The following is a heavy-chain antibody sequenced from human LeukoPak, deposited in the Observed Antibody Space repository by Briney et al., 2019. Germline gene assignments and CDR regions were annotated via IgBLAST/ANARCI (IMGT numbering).Heavy chain of an antibody. CDR3: ARDIELST. Sequence: GRSLRLSCAASGFTFSDSAMSWVRQAPGKGLEWVSLISFSGDTTFYADSVKGRFTISRDNAKDTLYLQMNSLRAEDTAIYYCARDIELSTWGLGTTVTVSS. CDR2: ISFSGDTT. CDR1: GFTFSDSA. J-gene: IGHJ3*01. D-gene: IGHD3-16*02. V-gene: IGHV3-23*01.